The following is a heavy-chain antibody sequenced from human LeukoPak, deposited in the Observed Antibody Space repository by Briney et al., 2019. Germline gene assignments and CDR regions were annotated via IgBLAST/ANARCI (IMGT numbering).Heavy chain of an antibody. J-gene: IGHJ4*02. D-gene: IGHD3-10*01. CDR1: GFTVSSNY. CDR3: AKDWGYASGTYYTL. V-gene: IGHV3-53*01. CDR2: IYSGGST. Sequence: GGSLRLSCAASGFTVSSNYMSWVRQAPGKGLEWVSVIYSGGSTYYADSVKGRFTISRDNSKNTVYLQMNSLRVDDTAVYYCAKDWGYASGTYYTLWGQGTLVTVSS.